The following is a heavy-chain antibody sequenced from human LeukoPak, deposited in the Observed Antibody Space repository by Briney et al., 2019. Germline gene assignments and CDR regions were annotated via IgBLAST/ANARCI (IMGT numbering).Heavy chain of an antibody. CDR1: GYTSTSSD. Sequence: GASVKVSCKASGYTSTSSDINWVRQATGRGLEWLGWMNPRDNTGYAQKFQGRVTLTRDKSINTAYMELSSLRSEDTAVYYCARYTQHYGFDIWGQGTMVTVSA. CDR2: MNPRDNT. J-gene: IGHJ3*02. D-gene: IGHD3-3*02. V-gene: IGHV1-8*01. CDR3: ARYTQHYGFDI.